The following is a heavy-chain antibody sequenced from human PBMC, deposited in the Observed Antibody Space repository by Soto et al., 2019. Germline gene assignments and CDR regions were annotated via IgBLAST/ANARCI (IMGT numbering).Heavy chain of an antibody. J-gene: IGHJ4*02. V-gene: IGHV3-23*01. D-gene: IGHD3-10*01. CDR2: ITGSGGGA. CDR1: GFTVRSYA. CDR3: AKSIYASGSYYWDY. Sequence: VGSLRLSCAASGFTVRSYAMSWVRQATGKGLEWVSAITGSGGGAYYADSVKGRFTISRDNSKNTLYLQMNSLRAEDTAVYYCAKSIYASGSYYWDYWGQGALVTVPQ.